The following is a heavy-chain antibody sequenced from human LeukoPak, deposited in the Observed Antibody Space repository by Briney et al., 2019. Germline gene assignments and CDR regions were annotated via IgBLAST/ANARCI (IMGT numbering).Heavy chain of an antibody. J-gene: IGHJ4*02. D-gene: IGHD6-6*01. CDR1: GYTFTSYD. CDR3: ARGTYSSSLN. Sequence: ASVKVSCKASGYTFTSYDINWVRQATGQGLEWMGWMNPNSGNTGLAQKFQGRVTMTRNTSVSTVYMELSSLRSEDTAVYYCARGTYSSSLNWGQGTLVTVSS. V-gene: IGHV1-8*01. CDR2: MNPNSGNT.